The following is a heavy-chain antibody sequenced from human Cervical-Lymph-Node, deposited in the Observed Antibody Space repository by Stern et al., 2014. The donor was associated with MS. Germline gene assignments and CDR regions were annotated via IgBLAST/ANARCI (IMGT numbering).Heavy chain of an antibody. J-gene: IGHJ4*02. CDR3: ARVTTKSDY. CDR2: IYSDGST. Sequence: VQLVQSGGSLIQPGGSLRLSCAASGFTVSSNYMTWVRQAPGKGLEWVSVIYSDGSTYYADSVRGRFTLARDNSKNTLYLQMNSLRAEDTAVYYCARVTTKSDYWGQGTLVTVSS. D-gene: IGHD1-1*01. CDR1: GFTVSSNY. V-gene: IGHV3-53*01.